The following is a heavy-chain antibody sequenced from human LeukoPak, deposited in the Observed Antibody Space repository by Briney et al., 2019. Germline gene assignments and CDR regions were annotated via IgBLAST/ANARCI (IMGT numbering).Heavy chain of an antibody. J-gene: IGHJ4*02. CDR1: GFTVSSNY. CDR2: IYSGGST. D-gene: IGHD5-24*01. Sequence: GGSLRLSCAASGFTVSSNYMSWVRQAPGKGLEWVSVIYSGGSTYYADSVKGRFTISRDNSKNTLYLQMNSLRAEDTAVYYCARQGEMATEFDYWGQGTLVTVSS. CDR3: ARQGEMATEFDY. V-gene: IGHV3-53*01.